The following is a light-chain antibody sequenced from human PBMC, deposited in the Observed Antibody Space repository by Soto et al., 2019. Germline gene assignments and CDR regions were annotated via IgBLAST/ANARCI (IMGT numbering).Light chain of an antibody. CDR1: QTISTY. Sequence: DIQITQSPSPLSSSVGDRVTITSRASQTISTYLNWYQQKPGKDPKLLIYGASSLQSGVPSRSSGSGSGTDFTLTISSLQPEDFGTYYCQQSFSTPRTFGQGTKVDI. J-gene: IGKJ1*01. CDR3: QQSFSTPRT. CDR2: GAS. V-gene: IGKV1-39*01.